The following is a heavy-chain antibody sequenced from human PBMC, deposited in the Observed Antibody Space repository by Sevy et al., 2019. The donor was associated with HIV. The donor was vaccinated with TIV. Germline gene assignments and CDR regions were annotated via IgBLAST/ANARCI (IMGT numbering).Heavy chain of an antibody. CDR2: ISHDGSHK. Sequence: GGSLRLSCVASGFTFRTYGIHWVRQAPGKGLEWVAVISHDGSHKYNADSVKGRFIISRESFKHALYLQMGSLRVDDTAVYYCVKALRPNLLYNDLWSGSSGMGVWGQGTTVTVSS. V-gene: IGHV3-30*18. CDR1: GFTFRTYG. D-gene: IGHD3-3*01. J-gene: IGHJ6*02. CDR3: VKALRPNLLYNDLWSGSSGMGV.